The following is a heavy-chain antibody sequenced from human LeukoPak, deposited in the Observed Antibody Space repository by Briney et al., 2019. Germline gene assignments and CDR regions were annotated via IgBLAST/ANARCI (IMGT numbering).Heavy chain of an antibody. CDR1: GYSFTSYW. CDR2: IDPSDSYT. Sequence: GESLQISCKGSGYSFTSYWISWVRQMPGKGLEWMGRIDPSDSYTNYSPSFQGHVTISADKSISTAYLQWSSLKASDTAMYYCARQYCSGGSCYPNWFDPWGQGTLVTVSS. V-gene: IGHV5-10-1*01. CDR3: ARQYCSGGSCYPNWFDP. J-gene: IGHJ5*02. D-gene: IGHD2-15*01.